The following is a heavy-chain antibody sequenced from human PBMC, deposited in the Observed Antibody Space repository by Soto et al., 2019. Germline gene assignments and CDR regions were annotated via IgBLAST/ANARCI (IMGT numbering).Heavy chain of an antibody. CDR2: MNPNSGNT. D-gene: IGHD4-17*01. CDR1: GYTFTSYD. Sequence: QVKLVQSGAEVKKPGASVKVSCKASGYTFTSYDINWVRQATGQGLEWMGWMNPNSGNTGYAQKFQGRVTMTRNTSISTAYMELSSLRSEDTAVYYCARHNTVLYNFDYWGQGTLVTVSS. CDR3: ARHNTVLYNFDY. V-gene: IGHV1-8*01. J-gene: IGHJ4*02.